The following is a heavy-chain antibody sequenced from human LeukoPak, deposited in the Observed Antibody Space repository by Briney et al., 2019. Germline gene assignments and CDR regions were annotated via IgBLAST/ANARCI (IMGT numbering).Heavy chain of an antibody. D-gene: IGHD6-19*01. Sequence: PGGSLRLSCAASQFSISYDWMHWVRQAPEKGLEWVASIKEDGRDIHYLDSVKGRFSISRGNAKNSLYLEMNTLRAEDTAVYYCVRGSGWFFGLWGQGSLVTVSS. V-gene: IGHV3-7*01. CDR2: IKEDGRDI. J-gene: IGHJ4*02. CDR3: VRGSGWFFGL. CDR1: QFSISYDW.